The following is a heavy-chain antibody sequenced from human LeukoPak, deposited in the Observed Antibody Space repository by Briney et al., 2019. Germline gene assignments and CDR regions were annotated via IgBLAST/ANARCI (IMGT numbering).Heavy chain of an antibody. Sequence: GGSLRLSCAASGFTFSSYSMNWVRQAPGKGLEWVSYITSSSSTIYYADSVKGRFTISRDNAKNSLYLQMNSLRAEDTAVYYCARVGSRADYGDSRYYYYYYGMDVWGQGTTVTVSS. D-gene: IGHD4-17*01. CDR1: GFTFSSYS. CDR3: ARVGSRADYGDSRYYYYYYGMDV. J-gene: IGHJ6*02. V-gene: IGHV3-48*01. CDR2: ITSSSSTI.